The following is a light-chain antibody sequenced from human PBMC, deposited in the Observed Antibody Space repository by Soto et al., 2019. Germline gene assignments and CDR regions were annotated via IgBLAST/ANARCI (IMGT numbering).Light chain of an antibody. Sequence: QSALTQPPSASGTPGQSVTISCTGSSSDVGSYNYVSWYQQHPGKAPKLMISDVNKRPSGVPDRFSGSKSGNTTSLTVSGLQAEDEADDYCMSYAGSNNLVFGGGTK. J-gene: IGLJ3*02. CDR3: MSYAGSNNLV. V-gene: IGLV2-8*01. CDR1: SSDVGSYNY. CDR2: DVN.